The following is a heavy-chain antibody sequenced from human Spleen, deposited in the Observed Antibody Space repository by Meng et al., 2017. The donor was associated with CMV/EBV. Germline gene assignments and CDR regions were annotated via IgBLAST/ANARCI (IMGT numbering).Heavy chain of an antibody. V-gene: IGHV3-53*01. CDR3: ARTPAWYSSWFFDY. CDR2: IYSGGST. Sequence: GESLKISCAASGFTVSSNYMSWVRQAPGKGLEWVSVIYSGGSTYYADSVKGRFTISRDNSKNTLYLQMNSLRAEDTAVYYCARTPAWYSSWFFDYWGQGTLVTVSS. D-gene: IGHD6-13*01. CDR1: GFTVSSNY. J-gene: IGHJ4*02.